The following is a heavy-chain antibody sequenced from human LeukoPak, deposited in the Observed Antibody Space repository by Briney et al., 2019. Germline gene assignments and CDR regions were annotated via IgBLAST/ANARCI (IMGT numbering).Heavy chain of an antibody. J-gene: IGHJ4*02. CDR3: AFPNHYCSGGSCLDY. Sequence: GGSLRLSCSASRFTFSSYTMNWVRQAPGKGLEWVSSIDPSSTYIYYADSVKGRSTISRDNAQNSLYLQMNSLRAEDTAVYYCAFPNHYCSGGSCLDYWGQGTLVTVSS. D-gene: IGHD2-15*01. CDR2: IDPSSTYI. V-gene: IGHV3-21*01. CDR1: RFTFSSYT.